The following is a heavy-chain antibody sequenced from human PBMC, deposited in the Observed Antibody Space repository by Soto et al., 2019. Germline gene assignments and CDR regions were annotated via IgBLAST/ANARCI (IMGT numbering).Heavy chain of an antibody. Sequence: GEALKISGKGSGYSFTSYWISWVRQMPGKGLEWMGRVNPSDSQTNYSPSFEGHVTISADKSISAAHLQWSSLEASDTAIYYCARGHGWVDFWGQGTLVTVSS. D-gene: IGHD6-19*01. J-gene: IGHJ4*02. CDR3: ARGHGWVDF. CDR2: VNPSDSQT. V-gene: IGHV5-10-1*01. CDR1: GYSFTSYW.